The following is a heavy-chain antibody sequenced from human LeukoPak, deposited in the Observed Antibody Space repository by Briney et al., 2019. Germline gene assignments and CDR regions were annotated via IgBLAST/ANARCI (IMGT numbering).Heavy chain of an antibody. V-gene: IGHV3-21*04. CDR3: ARDKGDYDTSGSLFVF. CDR2: ISSSSSYI. D-gene: IGHD3-22*01. CDR1: GFTFSSYS. Sequence: GGSLRLSCAAFGFTFSSYSMNWVRQAPGKGLEWVSSISSSSSYIYYADSVKGRFTISRDNAKNSLFLQMNSLRAEDTAVYYCARDKGDYDTSGSLFVFGGQGTLVTVSS. J-gene: IGHJ4*02.